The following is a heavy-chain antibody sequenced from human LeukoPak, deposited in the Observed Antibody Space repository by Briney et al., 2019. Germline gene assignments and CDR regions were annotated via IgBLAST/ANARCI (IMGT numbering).Heavy chain of an antibody. V-gene: IGHV4-4*07. CDR3: ARDDSPITTVTTFPY. J-gene: IGHJ4*02. D-gene: IGHD4-11*01. CDR2: YYASGST. Sequence: SETLSLTCTVSGGSIRGYYWSWIRQPTGKRLEWIGRYYASGSTNYNPSLKSRVTMSVDTSKSQFSLKLSSVTAADTAVYYCARDDSPITTVTTFPYWGQGILVTVSS. CDR1: GGSIRGYY.